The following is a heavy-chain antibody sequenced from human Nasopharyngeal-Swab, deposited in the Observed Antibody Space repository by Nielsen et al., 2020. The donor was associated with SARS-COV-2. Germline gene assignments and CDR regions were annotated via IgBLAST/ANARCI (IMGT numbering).Heavy chain of an antibody. CDR3: AKDGIEEGGLSAGYGLDV. Sequence: GESLKISCAASGFTFSGYGMHWVRQAPGKGLEWVASIWYDGSDKYYADSVKGRFTISRDNAKNTLYLQINSLRSEDTAVYKCAKDGIEEGGLSAGYGLDVWGQGTTVTVSS. J-gene: IGHJ6*02. CDR1: GFTFSGYG. D-gene: IGHD6-19*01. V-gene: IGHV3-30*02. CDR2: IWYDGSDK.